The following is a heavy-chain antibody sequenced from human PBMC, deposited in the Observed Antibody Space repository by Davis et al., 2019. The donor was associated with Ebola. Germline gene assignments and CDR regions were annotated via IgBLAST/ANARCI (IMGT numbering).Heavy chain of an antibody. CDR2: ISYDGSNK. D-gene: IGHD3-22*01. CDR3: ARDATYYFDSSGYYIAPNDAFDI. J-gene: IGHJ3*02. Sequence: GGSLRLSCAASGSTFSSYAMHWVRQAPGKGLEWVAFISYDGSNKYYADSVKGRFTISRDNSKNTLYLQMNSLRAEDTAVYYCARDATYYFDSSGYYIAPNDAFDIWGQGTMVTVSS. CDR1: GSTFSSYA. V-gene: IGHV3-30-3*01.